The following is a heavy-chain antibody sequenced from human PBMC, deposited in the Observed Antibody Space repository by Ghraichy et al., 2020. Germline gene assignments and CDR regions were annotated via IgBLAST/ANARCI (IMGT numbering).Heavy chain of an antibody. V-gene: IGHV3-30*04. CDR3: ARSPIAAKYYFDY. Sequence: GALRLSCAASGFTFSSYAMHWVRQAPGKGLEWVAVISYDGSNKYYADSVKGRFTISRDNSKNTLYLQMNSLRAEDTAVYYCARSPIAAKYYFDYWGQGTLVTVSS. CDR1: GFTFSSYA. D-gene: IGHD6-13*01. CDR2: ISYDGSNK. J-gene: IGHJ4*02.